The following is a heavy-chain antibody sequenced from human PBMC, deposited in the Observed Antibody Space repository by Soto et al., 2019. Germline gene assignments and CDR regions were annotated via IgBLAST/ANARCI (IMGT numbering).Heavy chain of an antibody. D-gene: IGHD6-6*01. V-gene: IGHV1-8*01. Sequence: QVQLVQSGSEGKEPGASMKISCQASGYTFTRYYITWARQATGQGLEWMGWMNPQTGNTAYAEKFQGRVTMTRSTSINTAYMELSALRSEDTAVYYCARLSEESSSSNYYYFYMDVWGKGSTVTVSS. CDR1: GYTFTRYY. CDR3: ARLSEESSSSNYYYFYMDV. CDR2: MNPQTGNT. J-gene: IGHJ6*03.